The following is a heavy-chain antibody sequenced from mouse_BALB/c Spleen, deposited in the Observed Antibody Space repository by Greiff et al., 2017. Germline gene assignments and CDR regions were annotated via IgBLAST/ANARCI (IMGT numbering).Heavy chain of an antibody. CDR1: GFNIKDYY. Sequence: VQLQQSGAELVRPGALVKLSCKASGFNIKDYYMHWVKQRPEQGLEWIGWIDPENGNTIYDPKFQGKASITADTSSNTAYLQLSSLTSEDTAVYYCARTGTYWYFDVWGAGTTVTVSS. J-gene: IGHJ1*01. D-gene: IGHD4-1*01. CDR3: ARTGTYWYFDV. CDR2: IDPENGNT. V-gene: IGHV14-1*02.